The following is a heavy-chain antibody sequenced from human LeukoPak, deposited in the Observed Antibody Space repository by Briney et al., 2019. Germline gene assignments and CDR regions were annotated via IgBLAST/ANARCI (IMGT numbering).Heavy chain of an antibody. CDR2: IYHSGRT. D-gene: IGHD3-22*01. CDR3: ARSSSGYLRYYFDY. J-gene: IGHJ4*02. V-gene: IGHV4-59*04. Sequence: SETLSLTCTVSGGSISTYDWSWIRQPPGKGLEWIGYIYHSGRTYDNPSLKSRFTISLDTSKNQCSLKLSSVTAADTAVYYCARSSSGYLRYYFDYWGQGTLVTVSS. CDR1: GGSISTYD.